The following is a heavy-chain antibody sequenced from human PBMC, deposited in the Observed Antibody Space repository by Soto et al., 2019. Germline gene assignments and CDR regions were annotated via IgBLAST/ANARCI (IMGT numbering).Heavy chain of an antibody. J-gene: IGHJ5*02. CDR2: VRVSDSRT. Sequence: EVQLLESGGGLVQPGGSLRLSCVASGIIFGSYDMSWVHQAPGKGLEWVSAVRVSDSRTFYADSVRGRFTISRDNSKNTLYLQMNSLRAEDTAVYYCAQFHGLGIYSPWFDPWGQGTLITVSS. CDR1: GIIFGSYD. CDR3: AQFHGLGIYSPWFDP. D-gene: IGHD3-10*01. V-gene: IGHV3-23*01.